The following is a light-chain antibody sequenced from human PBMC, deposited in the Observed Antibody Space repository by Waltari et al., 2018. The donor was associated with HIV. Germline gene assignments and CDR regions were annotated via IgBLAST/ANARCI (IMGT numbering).Light chain of an antibody. CDR3: SSYTRSSTWV. Sequence: QSALTQPASVSGSPGQSITISCTGTSSDVGSYNYVSWYQQHPGKAPKLMIYDVNKRPSGVSNRFSGSKSGNTASLTISGLQAEDESVYYCSSYTRSSTWVFGGGTKVTVL. V-gene: IGLV2-14*01. J-gene: IGLJ3*02. CDR2: DVN. CDR1: SSDVGSYNY.